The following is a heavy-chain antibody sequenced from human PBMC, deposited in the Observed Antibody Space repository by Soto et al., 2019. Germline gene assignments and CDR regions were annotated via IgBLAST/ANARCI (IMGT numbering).Heavy chain of an antibody. J-gene: IGHJ6*02. V-gene: IGHV3-21*01. CDR3: ARALRDILTGSYYGMDV. CDR2: ISSSSSYI. D-gene: IGHD3-9*01. CDR1: GFTFSSYS. Sequence: LRLSCAASGFTFSSYSMNWVRQAPGKGLEWVSSISSSSSYIYYADSVKGRFTISRDNAKNSLYLQMNSLRAEDTAVYYCARALRDILTGSYYGMDVWGQGTTVTVSS.